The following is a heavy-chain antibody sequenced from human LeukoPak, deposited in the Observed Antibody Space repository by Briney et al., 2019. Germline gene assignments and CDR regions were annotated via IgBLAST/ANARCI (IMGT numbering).Heavy chain of an antibody. CDR2: IYYSGST. D-gene: IGHD6-19*01. Sequence: SETLSLTCTVSGGSISSSSYCWGWIHQPPGKGLEWIGSIYYSGSTYYNPSLKSRVTISVDTSKNQFSLKLSSVTAADTAVYYCARPRSLAVAGTWFDPWGQGTLVTVSS. J-gene: IGHJ5*02. V-gene: IGHV4-39*01. CDR1: GGSISSSSYC. CDR3: ARPRSLAVAGTWFDP.